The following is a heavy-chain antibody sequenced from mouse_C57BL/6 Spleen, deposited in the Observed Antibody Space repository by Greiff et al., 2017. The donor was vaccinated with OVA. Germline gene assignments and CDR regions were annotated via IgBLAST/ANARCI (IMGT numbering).Heavy chain of an antibody. J-gene: IGHJ1*03. Sequence: DVMLVESGEGLVKPGGSLKLSCAASGFTFSSYAMSWVRQTPEKRLEWVAYISSGGDYIYYADTVKGRFTISRDNARNTLYLQMSSLKSEDTAMYYCTREPYYYGSSHWYFDVWGTGTTVTVSS. CDR3: TREPYYYGSSHWYFDV. CDR2: ISSGGDYI. CDR1: GFTFSSYA. D-gene: IGHD1-1*01. V-gene: IGHV5-9-1*02.